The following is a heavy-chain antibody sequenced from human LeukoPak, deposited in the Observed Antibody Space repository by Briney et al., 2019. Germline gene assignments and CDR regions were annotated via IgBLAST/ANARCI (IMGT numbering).Heavy chain of an antibody. V-gene: IGHV3-30*18. Sequence: QSGGSLRLSCAASGFTFSSYGMHWVRQAPGKGLEWVAVISYDGSNKYYADSVKGRFTISRDNSKNTLYLQMNSLRAEDTAVYYCANSPTQNTAMVIAHMDVWGQGTTVTVSS. CDR1: GFTFSSYG. CDR3: ANSPTQNTAMVIAHMDV. J-gene: IGHJ6*02. D-gene: IGHD5-18*01. CDR2: ISYDGSNK.